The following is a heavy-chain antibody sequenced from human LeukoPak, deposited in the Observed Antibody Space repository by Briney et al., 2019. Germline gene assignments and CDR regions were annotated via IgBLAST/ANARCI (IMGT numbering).Heavy chain of an antibody. J-gene: IGHJ6*04. Sequence: ASVTVSCKASGGTLSSYAISWVRQAPGQGLEWMGGIIPIFGTANYAQKFQGRVTITADESTSTAYMELSSLRSEDTAVYYCARASAAISGMRYYYYGMDVWGKGTTVTVSS. CDR2: IIPIFGTA. D-gene: IGHD2-2*01. V-gene: IGHV1-69*13. CDR1: GGTLSSYA. CDR3: ARASAAISGMRYYYYGMDV.